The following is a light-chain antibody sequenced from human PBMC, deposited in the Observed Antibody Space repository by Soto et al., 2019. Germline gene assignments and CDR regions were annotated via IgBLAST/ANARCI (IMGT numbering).Light chain of an antibody. V-gene: IGKV3-11*01. CDR1: QSVRIY. Sequence: EIVLTQSPATLSLSPGERATLSCRASQSVRIYLTWYQQKPGQAPRLLMYDASNRATGIPARFSGSGSGTDFTLTISSLEPEDFAVYYCLKRSKCPRTFGNGTRLEIK. CDR2: DAS. J-gene: IGKJ5*01. CDR3: LKRSKCPRT.